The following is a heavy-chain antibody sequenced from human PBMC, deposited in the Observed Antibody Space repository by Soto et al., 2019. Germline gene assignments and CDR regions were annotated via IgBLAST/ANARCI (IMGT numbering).Heavy chain of an antibody. V-gene: IGHV4-39*01. D-gene: IGHD5-12*01. CDR2: IYYSGST. CDR1: GGSISSSSYY. CDR3: ASPYSGYDEGSAFDI. Sequence: QLQLQESGPGLVKPSETLSLTCTDSGGSISSSSYYWGWIRQPPGKGLEWIGSIYYSGSTYYNPSLKSRVTISVDTSKNQFSLKLSSVTAADTAVYYCASPYSGYDEGSAFDIWGQGTMVTVSS. J-gene: IGHJ3*02.